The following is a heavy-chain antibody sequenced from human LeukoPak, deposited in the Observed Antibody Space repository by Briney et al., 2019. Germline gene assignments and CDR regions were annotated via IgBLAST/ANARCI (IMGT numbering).Heavy chain of an antibody. CDR1: GYTFTSYG. J-gene: IGHJ6*02. Sequence: ASVKVSCKASGYTFTSYGISWVRQAPGQGLEWMGWISAYNGNTNYAQKLQGRVTMTTDTSTSTAYMELRSLRSDDTAVYYCAKVAAYSSSWPDDYCYYYGMDVWGQGTTVTVSS. V-gene: IGHV1-18*01. CDR2: ISAYNGNT. D-gene: IGHD6-13*01. CDR3: AKVAAYSSSWPDDYCYYYGMDV.